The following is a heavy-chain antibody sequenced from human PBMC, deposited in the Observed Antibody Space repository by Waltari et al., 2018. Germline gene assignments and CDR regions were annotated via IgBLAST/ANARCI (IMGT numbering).Heavy chain of an antibody. V-gene: IGHV3-53*04. D-gene: IGHD3-16*01. Sequence: EMQLVESEGGLVQPGGSLTLSCTASGFDVNRNYMSWFHQAPGKGPGWVSVVYSDGMTFYADSGKGRFTISRHDSKNTLYLQLNSLTPDDTAVYYCARGFTLILGPWGQGALVTVSS. CDR2: VYSDGMT. J-gene: IGHJ5*02. CDR3: ARGFTLILGP. CDR1: GFDVNRNY.